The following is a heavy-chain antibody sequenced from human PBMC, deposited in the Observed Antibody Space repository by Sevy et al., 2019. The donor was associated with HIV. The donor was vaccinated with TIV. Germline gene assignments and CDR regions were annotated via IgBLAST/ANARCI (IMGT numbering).Heavy chain of an antibody. J-gene: IGHJ3*02. Sequence: GGSLRLSCAASEFTFSSYSMNWVRQAPGKGLEWVSSISSSSYIYYADSVKGRFTISRDNAKNSLYLQMNSLRAEDTAVYYCARAFLDILTGSAFDIWGQGTMVTVSS. CDR3: ARAFLDILTGSAFDI. V-gene: IGHV3-21*01. D-gene: IGHD3-9*01. CDR2: ISSSSYI. CDR1: EFTFSSYS.